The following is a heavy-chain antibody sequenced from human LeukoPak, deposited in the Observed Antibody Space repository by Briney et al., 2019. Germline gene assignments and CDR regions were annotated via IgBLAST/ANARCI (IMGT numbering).Heavy chain of an antibody. Sequence: PGGSLRLSCAASGFTFSTYDMHWVRHATGKGLEWVSGINPAGDTYYPGSVKGRFTISREDAKNSFFLQMNSLRVGDTAVYYCARGDCSGGSCSSMDVWGQGTTVTVSS. CDR1: GFTFSTYD. V-gene: IGHV3-13*04. CDR2: INPAGDT. CDR3: ARGDCSGGSCSSMDV. D-gene: IGHD2-15*01. J-gene: IGHJ6*02.